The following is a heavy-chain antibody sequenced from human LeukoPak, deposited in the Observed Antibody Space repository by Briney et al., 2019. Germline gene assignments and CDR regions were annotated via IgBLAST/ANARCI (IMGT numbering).Heavy chain of an antibody. J-gene: IGHJ6*02. Sequence: GGSLRLSCAASGFTFSSYGMHWVRQAPGKGLEWVAVISYDGSNKYYADSVKGRFTISRDNAKNSLYLQMNSLRAEDTAVYYCARGSGPAAIDYYYGMDVWGQGTTVTVSS. D-gene: IGHD2-2*01. CDR3: ARGSGPAAIDYYYGMDV. CDR2: ISYDGSNK. CDR1: GFTFSSYG. V-gene: IGHV3-30*03.